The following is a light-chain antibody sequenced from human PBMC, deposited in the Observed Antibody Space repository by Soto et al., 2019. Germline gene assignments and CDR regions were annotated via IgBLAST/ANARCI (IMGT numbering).Light chain of an antibody. V-gene: IGKV3-11*01. CDR3: QQRDDWSSVT. CDR1: QSVSSY. CDR2: DAS. J-gene: IGKJ4*01. Sequence: EIVLTQSPATLSLSPGERATLSCRASQSVSSYLAWYQQKPGQAPRLLIYDASNTATDIPARFSGSGSGTDFTLTISSLEPEDFAVYYCQQRDDWSSVTFGGGTKVDIK.